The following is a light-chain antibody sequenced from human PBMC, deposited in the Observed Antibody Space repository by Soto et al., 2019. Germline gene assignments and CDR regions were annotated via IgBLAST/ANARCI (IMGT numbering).Light chain of an antibody. CDR2: DAS. J-gene: IGKJ4*01. CDR1: QTISNW. V-gene: IGKV1-5*01. Sequence: DTQMTQSPSTLSASIEDRVTINCLASQTISNWLAWYQQKLRKAPKVVIYDASTLDGGVPSRFSGRRSGTDFTLTISSLQPSDFATYYCQQYNTYPLTFGGGTKVDI. CDR3: QQYNTYPLT.